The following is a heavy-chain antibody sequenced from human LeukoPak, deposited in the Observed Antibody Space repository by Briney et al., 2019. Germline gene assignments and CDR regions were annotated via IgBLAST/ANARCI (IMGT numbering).Heavy chain of an antibody. V-gene: IGHV3-48*01. CDR3: ARRLDC. CDR1: GFTFSSYS. J-gene: IGHJ4*02. Sequence: GGSLRLSCAASGFTFSSYSMNWVRQAPGKGLEWISYISETSSVIYYADSVKGRFTISRDNAKNSLYLQMSSLRAEDTAVYYCARRLDCWGQGTLVTVSS. CDR2: ISETSSVI.